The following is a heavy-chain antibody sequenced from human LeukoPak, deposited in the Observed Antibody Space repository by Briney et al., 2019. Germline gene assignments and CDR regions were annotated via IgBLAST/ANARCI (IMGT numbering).Heavy chain of an antibody. CDR1: GYTFRDFY. Sequence: GASVKVSCKASGYTFRDFYIHWVRQAPGQGLAWMGWAYPYDGATKYAQKFQGRVTMSSDRTISTAYMELNRLRYDDTAFYYCARVRRYYDSSGPGDSWGQGTLVTVSS. V-gene: IGHV1-2*02. CDR3: ARVRRYYDSSGPGDS. J-gene: IGHJ4*02. CDR2: AYPYDGAT. D-gene: IGHD3-22*01.